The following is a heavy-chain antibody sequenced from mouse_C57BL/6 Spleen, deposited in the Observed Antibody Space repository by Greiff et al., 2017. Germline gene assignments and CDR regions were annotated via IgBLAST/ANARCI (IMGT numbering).Heavy chain of an antibody. CDR1: GFTFIDYG. CDR2: ISSGSSTI. D-gene: IGHD3-2*02. CDR3: ARETAQAFDY. J-gene: IGHJ2*01. Sequence: EVMLVESGGGLVKPGASLKLSCAASGFTFIDYGMHWVRQAPEKGLEWVAYISSGSSTIYYADTVKGRFTISRDNAKNTLFLQMTSLRSEDTAMYYCARETAQAFDYWGQGTTLTVPS. V-gene: IGHV5-17*01.